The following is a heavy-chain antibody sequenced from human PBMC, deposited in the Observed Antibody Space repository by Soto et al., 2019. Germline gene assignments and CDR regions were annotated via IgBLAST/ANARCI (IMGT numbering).Heavy chain of an antibody. D-gene: IGHD5-12*01. CDR2: IYYSGGT. Sequence: PSETLSLTCTVSGGPISSYYWSWIRQPPGKGLEWIGNIYYSGGTIYNPSLKGRVTISVVTSRNQVSLKLSSVTAADTAVYFCARFYDNSRFDYWGQGTLVTVSS. CDR1: GGPISSYY. J-gene: IGHJ4*02. V-gene: IGHV4-59*08. CDR3: ARFYDNSRFDY.